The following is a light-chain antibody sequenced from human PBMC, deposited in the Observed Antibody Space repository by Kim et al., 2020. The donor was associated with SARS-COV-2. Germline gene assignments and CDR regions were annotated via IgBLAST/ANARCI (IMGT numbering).Light chain of an antibody. Sequence: SYELTQPPSVSVSPGQTASIACSGDKLGDKYACWYQQKPGQSPVLVIYQDSKRPSGIPVRFSGSNSGNTATLTISGTQAMDEADYYCQAWDSSRVVFGGGTQLTVL. CDR1: KLGDKY. V-gene: IGLV3-1*01. J-gene: IGLJ2*01. CDR2: QDS. CDR3: QAWDSSRVV.